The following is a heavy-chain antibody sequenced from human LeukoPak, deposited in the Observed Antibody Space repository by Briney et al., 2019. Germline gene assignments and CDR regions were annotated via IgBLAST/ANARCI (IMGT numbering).Heavy chain of an antibody. CDR1: GYTFTGYY. D-gene: IGHD1-26*01. J-gene: IGHJ5*02. Sequence: GASVKVSCKASGYTFTGYYMHWVRQAPGQGLEWMGWINPNSGGTNYAQKFQGWVTMTRDTSISTAYMEPSRLRSDDTAVYYCARGGASVGYNWFDPWGQGTLVTVSS. V-gene: IGHV1-2*04. CDR2: INPNSGGT. CDR3: ARGGASVGYNWFDP.